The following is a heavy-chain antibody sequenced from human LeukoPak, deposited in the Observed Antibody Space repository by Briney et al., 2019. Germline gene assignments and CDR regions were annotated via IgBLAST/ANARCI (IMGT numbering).Heavy chain of an antibody. V-gene: IGHV4-39*01. CDR3: ARHAAPGVLYYGMDV. CDR1: GGSISSSSYY. J-gene: IGHJ6*02. Sequence: ASETLSLTCTVSGGSISSSSYYWGWIRQPPGKGLEWIGSIYYSGSTYYNPSLKSRVTISVDTSKNQFSLKLSSVTAADMALYYCARHAAPGVLYYGMDVWGQGTTVTVSS. CDR2: IYYSGST. D-gene: IGHD2-8*01.